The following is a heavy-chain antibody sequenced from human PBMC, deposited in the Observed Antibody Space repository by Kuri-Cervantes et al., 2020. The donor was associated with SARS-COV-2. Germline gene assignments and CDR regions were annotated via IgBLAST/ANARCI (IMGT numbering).Heavy chain of an antibody. CDR2: TSAYNGNT. J-gene: IGHJ4*02. V-gene: IGHV1-18*04. D-gene: IGHD3-10*01. CDR3: AGVDLWFGELYLDY. CDR1: GYTFTSYY. Sequence: ASVKVSCKASGYTFTSYYMHWVRQAPGQGLEWMGWTSAYNGNTNYAQKLQGRVTMTTDTSTSTAYMELRSLRSDDTAVYYCAGVDLWFGELYLDYWGQGTLVTVSS.